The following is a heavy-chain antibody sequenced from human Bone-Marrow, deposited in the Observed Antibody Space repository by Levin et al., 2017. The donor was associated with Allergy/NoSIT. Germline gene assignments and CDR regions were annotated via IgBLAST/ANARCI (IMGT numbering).Heavy chain of an antibody. D-gene: IGHD3-22*01. CDR3: ARYDSSIGGFDY. CDR2: IYPGDSDT. J-gene: IGHJ4*02. Sequence: GESLKISCKGSGYSFTSYWIGWVRQMSGKGLEWMGIIYPGDSDTRYSPSFQGQVAISADKFTTTAFLQWSSLKASDTAMYYCARYDSSIGGFDYWGQGTLVTVSS. V-gene: IGHV5-51*01. CDR1: GYSFTSYW.